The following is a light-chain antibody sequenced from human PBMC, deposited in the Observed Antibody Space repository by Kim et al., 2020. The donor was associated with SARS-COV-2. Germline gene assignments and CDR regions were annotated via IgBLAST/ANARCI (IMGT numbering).Light chain of an antibody. CDR1: SSNIRAGYN. CDR3: QSYDSSLSGSV. Sequence: QGVTISCSGSSSNIRAGYNVHWYQQLPGTAPKLLIYGNSNRPSGVPDRFSGSKSGASASLAITGLQAEDEADYYCQSYDSSLSGSVFGGGTQLTVL. CDR2: GNS. V-gene: IGLV1-40*01. J-gene: IGLJ3*02.